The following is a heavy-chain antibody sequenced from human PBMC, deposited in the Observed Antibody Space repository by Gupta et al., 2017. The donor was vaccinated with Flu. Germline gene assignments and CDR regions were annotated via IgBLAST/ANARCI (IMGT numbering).Heavy chain of an antibody. CDR3: AKGEGITIFGVPLS. CDR2: ISGGGSLDT. Sequence: EVQLLESGGGLVQPGGSLRLSCTTSGFTFSAYAMAWVRQAPGRGLEWISTISGGGSLDTYYAGSVRGRFTVSSDNAKNALYRQMSGLRVGDTAMYYCAKGEGITIFGVPLSWGQGTLVSVSS. J-gene: IGHJ5*02. V-gene: IGHV3-23*01. D-gene: IGHD3-3*01. CDR1: GFTFSAYA.